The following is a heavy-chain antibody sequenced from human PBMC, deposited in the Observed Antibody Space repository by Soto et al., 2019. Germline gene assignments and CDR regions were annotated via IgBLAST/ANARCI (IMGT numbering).Heavy chain of an antibody. CDR1: GGSISSGGYS. CDR2: IYYSGST. Sequence: SETLSLTCTVSGGSISSGGYSWSWIRQHPGKGLEWIGYIYYSGSTYYNPSLKSRVTISVDTSRNQFSLKLSSVTAADTAVYYCARAPFVGVPAEPPPWYGMDVWGQGTTVTVSS. V-gene: IGHV4-31*03. CDR3: ARAPFVGVPAEPPPWYGMDV. J-gene: IGHJ6*02. D-gene: IGHD2-2*01.